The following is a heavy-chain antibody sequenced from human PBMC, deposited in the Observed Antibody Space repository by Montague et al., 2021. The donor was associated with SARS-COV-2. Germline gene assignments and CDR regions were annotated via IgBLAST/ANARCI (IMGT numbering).Heavy chain of an antibody. CDR1: GGSVSSGSYY. Sequence: SETLSLTCIVSGGSVSSGSYYWSWIRQPPGKGLEWIGYIYYSGSTYYNPSLKSRVTISVDTSKNQFSLKLSSVTAADTAVYYCARSSAPSITIFGVSNTYRYFDLWGRGTLVTVSS. CDR3: ARSSAPSITIFGVSNTYRYFDL. J-gene: IGHJ2*01. D-gene: IGHD3-3*01. CDR2: IYYSGST. V-gene: IGHV4-61*01.